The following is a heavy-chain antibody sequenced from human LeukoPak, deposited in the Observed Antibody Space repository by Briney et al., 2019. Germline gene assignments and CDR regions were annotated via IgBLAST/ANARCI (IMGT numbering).Heavy chain of an antibody. J-gene: IGHJ4*02. CDR2: IKQDGSEK. V-gene: IGHV3-7*01. D-gene: IGHD3-10*01. Sequence: GGSLRLSCAVSGFTFSSDWMIWVRQAPGKGLEWVANIKQDGSEKYYLDSVKGRFTISRDNAKNSLYLQMNSLRAEDTAVYYCARSEYYFDYWGQGTLVTVSS. CDR1: GFTFSSDW. CDR3: ARSEYYFDY.